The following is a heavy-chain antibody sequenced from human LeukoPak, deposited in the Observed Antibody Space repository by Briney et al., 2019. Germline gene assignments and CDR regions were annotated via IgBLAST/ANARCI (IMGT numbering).Heavy chain of an antibody. CDR1: GGSISSYY. CDR2: IYYSGST. Sequence: SETLSLTCTVSGGSISSYYWSWIRQPPGKGLEWIGYIYYSGSTNYNPSLKSRVTISVDTSKNQFSLKLSSLTAADTAVYYCARIWNYESSTYWYFDLWGRGTLVTVSS. CDR3: ARIWNYESSTYWYFDL. D-gene: IGHD3-22*01. J-gene: IGHJ2*01. V-gene: IGHV4-59*01.